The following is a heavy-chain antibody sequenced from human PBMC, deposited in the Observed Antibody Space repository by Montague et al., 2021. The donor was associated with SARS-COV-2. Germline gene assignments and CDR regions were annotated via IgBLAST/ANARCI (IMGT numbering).Heavy chain of an antibody. D-gene: IGHD1-14*01. CDR3: ARATEWRGYYYYYYMDV. V-gene: IGHV6-1*01. CDR2: TYYRSRWFN. Sequence: XAISGDSVSSNSAAWNWIRQSPSRGLEWLGRTYYRSRWFNDYAVSIRSRITINPDTSKNQFSLQLNSVTPEDTAVYYCARATEWRGYYYYYYMDVWGKGTTVTVSS. J-gene: IGHJ6*03. CDR1: GDSVSSNSAA.